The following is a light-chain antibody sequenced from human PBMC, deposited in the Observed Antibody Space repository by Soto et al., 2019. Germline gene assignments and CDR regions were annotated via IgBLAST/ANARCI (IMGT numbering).Light chain of an antibody. CDR1: QSVLYSFNNKSY. V-gene: IGKV4-1*01. CDR2: WAS. CDR3: QQYYSSPFA. J-gene: IGKJ4*01. Sequence: DIVMTQSPDSLAVSLGERATINCKSSQSVLYSFNNKSYLAWFQQKPGQPPNLLIYWASIRESGVPDRFSGSGSGTVFTLTISGLQAEDVAVYYCQQYYSSPFAFGGGTKVEIK.